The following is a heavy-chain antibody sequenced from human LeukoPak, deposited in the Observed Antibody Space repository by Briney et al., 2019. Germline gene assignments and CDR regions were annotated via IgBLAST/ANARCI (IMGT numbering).Heavy chain of an antibody. CDR3: ARGESGWYYYYYGMDV. D-gene: IGHD6-19*01. J-gene: IGHJ6*02. Sequence: PGGSLRLSCAASGFTFSSYGMHWVRQAPGKGLEWVAAIWYDGSNKYYADSVKGRFTISRDNSKNTLYLRMNSLRAEDTAVYYCARGESGWYYYYYGMDVWGQGTTVTVSS. V-gene: IGHV3-33*01. CDR1: GFTFSSYG. CDR2: IWYDGSNK.